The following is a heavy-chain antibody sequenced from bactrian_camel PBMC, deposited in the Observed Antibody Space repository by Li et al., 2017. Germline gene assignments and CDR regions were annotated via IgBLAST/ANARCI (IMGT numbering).Heavy chain of an antibody. CDR2: ISSGGSST. Sequence: HVQLVESGGGSVQAGGSLRLSCAVSGYTNSRTCTGWFRQVPGKEREVVARISSGGSSTYVADSVKGRFTISQDGAGSSRTLYLQMNNLKPEDTAMYYCSVTSNLLFCEHDDMRRWGSEIKRWGQGTQVTVS. J-gene: IGHJ4*01. CDR1: GYTNSRTC. CDR3: SVTSNLLFCEHDDMRRWGSEIKR. V-gene: IGHV3S6*01. D-gene: IGHD5*01.